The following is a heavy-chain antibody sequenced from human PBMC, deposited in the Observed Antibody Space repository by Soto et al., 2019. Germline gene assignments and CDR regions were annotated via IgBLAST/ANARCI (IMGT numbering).Heavy chain of an antibody. Sequence: QVQLVQSGAEVKKPGASVKVSCKASGYTFTSSGISWVRQAPGQGLEWMGWISGYNGNTNYAQKFQGRVTMTSDTSTSTAYMELRTLKSNDTAVYFCARGASSAVSLFDSWGQGTLVTVSS. CDR1: GYTFTSSG. D-gene: IGHD4-17*01. CDR3: ARGASSAVSLFDS. V-gene: IGHV1-18*01. CDR2: ISGYNGNT. J-gene: IGHJ4*02.